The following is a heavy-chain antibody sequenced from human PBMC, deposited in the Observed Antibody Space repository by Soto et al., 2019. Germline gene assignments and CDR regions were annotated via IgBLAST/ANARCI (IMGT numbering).Heavy chain of an antibody. J-gene: IGHJ3*02. V-gene: IGHV4-30-4*01. CDR2: ISNRGTP. CDR3: AREVNVVALSDAFDI. D-gene: IGHD2-8*01. Sequence: QVQLQESGPGLVKPSQTLSLICTVSGDSISSDNYFWSWIRQPPGQCLEWVGYISNRGTPYYNPSLKSRVPISLDTSRNRFSLDMYSVTATDTAVYYCAREVNVVALSDAFDIWGQGTMVTVSS. CDR1: GDSISSDNYF.